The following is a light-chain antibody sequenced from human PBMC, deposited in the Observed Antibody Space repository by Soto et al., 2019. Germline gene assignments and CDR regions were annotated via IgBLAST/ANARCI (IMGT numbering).Light chain of an antibody. Sequence: QSALTQPASVSGFPGQSITISCTGTDSDIGAYNYVSWYQHHPGKAPTLLIHEVTNRPSGVSRRFSGSKSGNTASLTISGLRAEDEADYYCLFYYGGWLWVFGGGTKLTVL. CDR1: DSDIGAYNY. V-gene: IGLV2-14*01. J-gene: IGLJ3*02. CDR2: EVT. CDR3: LFYYGGWLWV.